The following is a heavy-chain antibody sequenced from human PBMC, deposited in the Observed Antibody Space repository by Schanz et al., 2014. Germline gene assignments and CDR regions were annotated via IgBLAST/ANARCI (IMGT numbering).Heavy chain of an antibody. CDR3: ARRVPYSFGLDV. D-gene: IGHD1-1*01. CDR2: ISASGDST. V-gene: IGHV3-23*04. CDR1: GFTFSSYV. J-gene: IGHJ6*02. Sequence: EVQVVESGGGFVQPWGSLRLSCAASGFTFSSYVMNWVRQAPGRGLEWVSFISASGDSTSYADSVKGRFTISRDNSKNTLYLQMNSLRDEDTAMYYCARRVPYSFGLDVWGQGATVTVSS.